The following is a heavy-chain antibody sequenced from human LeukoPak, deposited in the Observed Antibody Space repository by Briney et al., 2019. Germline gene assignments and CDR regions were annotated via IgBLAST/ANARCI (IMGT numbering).Heavy chain of an antibody. Sequence: SETLSLTCTVSGGSISSYYWSWIRQPPGKGLEWIRYIYYSGSTNYNPSLKSRVTISVDTSKNQFSLKLSSVTAADTAVYYCARLGVLRFLEWPNYGMDVWGQGTTVTVSS. CDR3: ARLGVLRFLEWPNYGMDV. D-gene: IGHD3-3*01. CDR1: GGSISSYY. J-gene: IGHJ6*02. V-gene: IGHV4-59*01. CDR2: IYYSGST.